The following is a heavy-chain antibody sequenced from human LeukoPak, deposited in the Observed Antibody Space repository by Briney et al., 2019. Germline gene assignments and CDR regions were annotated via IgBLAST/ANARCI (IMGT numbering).Heavy chain of an antibody. D-gene: IGHD3-22*01. CDR1: GFTFSSYW. V-gene: IGHV3-7*03. CDR2: IKQDGSKK. J-gene: IGHJ4*02. CDR3: ATPLDYYDSSGYHQGGD. Sequence: PGGSLRLCCAASGFTFSSYWMTWVRQAPGKGLEWVANIKQDGSKKNYVDSVKGRFTISRDNAKNSLYLQMNSLRAEDTAVYYCATPLDYYDSSGYHQGGDWGQGTLVTVSS.